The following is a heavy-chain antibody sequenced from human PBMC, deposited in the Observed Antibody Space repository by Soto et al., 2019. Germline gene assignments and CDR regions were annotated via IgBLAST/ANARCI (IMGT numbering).Heavy chain of an antibody. Sequence: EVQLVESGGGLVQPGRSLRLSCAASGFTFDDYAMHWVRQAPGKGLEWVSGISWNSGSIGYADSVKGRFTISRDNAKNYLYLQMNSLRAEDTALYYCAKGLSGIVVVPVDYWGQGTLVTVSS. D-gene: IGHD2-2*01. J-gene: IGHJ4*02. CDR2: ISWNSGSI. V-gene: IGHV3-9*01. CDR1: GFTFDDYA. CDR3: AKGLSGIVVVPVDY.